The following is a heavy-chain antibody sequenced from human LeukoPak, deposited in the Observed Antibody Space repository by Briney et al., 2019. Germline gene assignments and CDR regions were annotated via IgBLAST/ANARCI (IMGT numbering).Heavy chain of an antibody. CDR3: AKDGGTWLKDY. Sequence: GGSLRLSCAASEFSFNNYAMHWVRQAPGKGLEWVTFIQHDGSSKYYADSVKGRFTISRDNSKNTLYLQMNSLRPEDTAVYYCAKDGGTWLKDYWGQGTLVTVSS. V-gene: IGHV3-30*02. J-gene: IGHJ4*02. CDR1: EFSFNNYA. D-gene: IGHD3-22*01. CDR2: IQHDGSSK.